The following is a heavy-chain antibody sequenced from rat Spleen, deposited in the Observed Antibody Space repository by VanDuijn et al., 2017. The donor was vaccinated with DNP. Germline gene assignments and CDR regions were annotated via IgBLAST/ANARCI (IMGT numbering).Heavy chain of an antibody. CDR1: GFTFSDYA. CDR3: ARKITTTRYLDF. D-gene: IGHD1-10*01. V-gene: IGHV5-17*01. Sequence: EVQLVESGGGLVQPGRSLKLSCAASGFTFSDYAMAWVRQAPKKGLEWVATISYDGSRTYYRDSVKGRFTISRDNAKSTQYLQMDSLRSEDTATYYCARKITTTRYLDFWGPGTMVTVSS. J-gene: IGHJ1*01. CDR2: ISYDGSRT.